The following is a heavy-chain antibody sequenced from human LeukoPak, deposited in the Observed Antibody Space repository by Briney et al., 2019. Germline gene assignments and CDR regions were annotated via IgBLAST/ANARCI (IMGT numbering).Heavy chain of an antibody. J-gene: IGHJ4*02. Sequence: SETLSLTCTVSGDSISSYYWSWIRQPAGKGLEWIGYIYYSGSTNYNPSLKSRVTISVDTSKNQFSLKLSSVTAADTAVYYCARRYCSSTSCYWFDYWGQGTLVTVSS. V-gene: IGHV4-59*08. CDR2: IYYSGST. CDR3: ARRYCSSTSCYWFDY. D-gene: IGHD2-2*01. CDR1: GDSISSYY.